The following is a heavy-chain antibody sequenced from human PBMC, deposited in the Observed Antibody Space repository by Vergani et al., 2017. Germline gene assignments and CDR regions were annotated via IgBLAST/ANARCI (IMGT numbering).Heavy chain of an antibody. D-gene: IGHD3-16*01. V-gene: IGHV3-23*01. CDR2: ISGSGGST. J-gene: IGHJ5*02. CDR1: GFTSSSYA. Sequence: EVQLLESGGGLVQPGGSLRLSCAASGFTSSSYAMSWVRQAPGKGLEWVSAISGSGGSTYYADSVKGRFTISRDNSKNTLYLQMNSLRAEDTAVYYCALCYVWGSSLTWGQGTLVTVSS. CDR3: ALCYVWGSSLT.